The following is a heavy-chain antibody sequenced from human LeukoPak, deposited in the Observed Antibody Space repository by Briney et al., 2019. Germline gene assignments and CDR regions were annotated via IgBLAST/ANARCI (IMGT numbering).Heavy chain of an antibody. Sequence: GGSLRLSCAASGFTFSSYAMSWVRQAPGQGLEWLSAISGSGFSTHYADSVKGRLTISRDNSKTTLFLQTNSLRAEDTALYYCAKDIEVAITGHYFDLWGRGTLVAVSS. CDR2: ISGSGFST. V-gene: IGHV3-23*01. J-gene: IGHJ2*01. CDR1: GFTFSSYA. CDR3: AKDIEVAITGHYFDL. D-gene: IGHD3-22*01.